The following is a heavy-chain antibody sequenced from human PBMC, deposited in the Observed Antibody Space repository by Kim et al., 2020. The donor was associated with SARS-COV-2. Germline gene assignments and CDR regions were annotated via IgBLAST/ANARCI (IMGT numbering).Heavy chain of an antibody. Sequence: ASVKVSCKAAGYSFIRYDINWVRQAPGQGFEWMGWVNRNSGNTSYAQKLQGRVTMTSDTSINTAYLELSSLRFDDTAFYYCARSRFMTVFEVSKGSHG. V-gene: IGHV1-8*01. D-gene: IGHD3-3*01. CDR1: GYSFIRYD. J-gene: IGHJ6*01. CDR2: VNRNSGNT. CDR3: ARSRFMTVFEVSKGSHG.